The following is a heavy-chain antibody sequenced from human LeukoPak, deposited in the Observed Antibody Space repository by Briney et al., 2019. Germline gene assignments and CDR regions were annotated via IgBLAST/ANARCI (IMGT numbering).Heavy chain of an antibody. J-gene: IGHJ4*02. V-gene: IGHV1-8*03. CDR2: MNPNSGNT. Sequence: ASVKVSCKASGYTFTSYDINWVRQATGQGLEWMGWMNPNSGNTGYAQKFQGRVTITRNTSISTAYMELSSLRSEDTAVYYCARLGEMATILDYWGQGTLVTVSS. D-gene: IGHD5-24*01. CDR1: GYTFTSYD. CDR3: ARLGEMATILDY.